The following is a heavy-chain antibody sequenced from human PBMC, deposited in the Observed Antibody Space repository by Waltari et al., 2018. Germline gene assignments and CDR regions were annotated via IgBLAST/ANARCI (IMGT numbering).Heavy chain of an antibody. CDR2: INAGNGNT. V-gene: IGHV1-3*01. D-gene: IGHD2-21*01. Sequence: QVQLVQSGAEVKKPGASVKVSCKASGYTFTSYAMHWVRQAPGQRLEWMGWINAGNGNTKYSQKCQGRVTITRDTSASTAYMELSSLRSEDTAVYYCARESAPYCGGDCYLDYWGQGTLVTVSS. CDR3: ARESAPYCGGDCYLDY. J-gene: IGHJ4*02. CDR1: GYTFTSYA.